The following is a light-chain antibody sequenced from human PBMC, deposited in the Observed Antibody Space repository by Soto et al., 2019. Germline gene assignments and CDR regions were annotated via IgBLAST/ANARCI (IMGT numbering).Light chain of an antibody. CDR2: EAS. Sequence: DIQMTQSPSTLSASIGDRVTITCRASQTVYTWLAWYQQKPGTAPKLLIYEASTLHSGVPSRFTGSGSGTEFTLVISRLQPDDFATYYCQQLNDRRFSFGQGTKLDIK. CDR3: QQLNDRRFS. V-gene: IGKV1-5*03. J-gene: IGKJ2*01. CDR1: QTVYTW.